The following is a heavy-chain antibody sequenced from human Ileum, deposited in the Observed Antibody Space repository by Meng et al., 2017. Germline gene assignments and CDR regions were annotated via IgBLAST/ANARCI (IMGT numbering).Heavy chain of an antibody. Sequence: SETLSLTCTVSGGSISSYYWSWIRQPAGKGLEWIGRIYSSGNTNFNPSLKSRVTMSVDTSKNQFSLNLTSMTAADTAVYYCAREAGSSRMLDDWGQGTLVTVSS. CDR3: AREAGSSRMLDD. V-gene: IGHV4-4*07. CDR1: GGSISSYY. J-gene: IGHJ4*02. CDR2: IYSSGNT. D-gene: IGHD2-15*01.